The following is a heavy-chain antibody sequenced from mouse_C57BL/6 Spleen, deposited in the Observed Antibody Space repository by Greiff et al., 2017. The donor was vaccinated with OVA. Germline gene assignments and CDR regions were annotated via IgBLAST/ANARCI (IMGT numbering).Heavy chain of an antibody. Sequence: QVQLQQPGTELVKPGASVKLSCKASGYTFTSYWMHWVKQRPGQGLEWIGNINPNNGGTSYNQKFKGKATLTVDKSSSTAYMELRSLTSEDSAVYYCIYSSGYAMDYWGQGTSVTVSS. CDR2: INPNNGGT. CDR3: IYSSGYAMDY. CDR1: GYTFTSYW. J-gene: IGHJ4*01. D-gene: IGHD3-2*02. V-gene: IGHV1-53*01.